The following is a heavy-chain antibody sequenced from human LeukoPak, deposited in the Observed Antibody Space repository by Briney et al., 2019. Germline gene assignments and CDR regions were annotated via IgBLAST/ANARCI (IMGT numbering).Heavy chain of an antibody. CDR2: ISAYNGNT. CDR1: GYTFTSYG. D-gene: IGHD2-15*01. Sequence: ASVKVSCKASGYTFTSYGISWVRQAPGQGLEWIGWISAYNGNTNYAQKLQGRVTMTTDTSTSTAYMELRSLRSDDTAVYYCARELGYCSGASCYEVAHFDYWGQGTLVNVSS. J-gene: IGHJ4*02. CDR3: ARELGYCSGASCYEVAHFDY. V-gene: IGHV1-18*01.